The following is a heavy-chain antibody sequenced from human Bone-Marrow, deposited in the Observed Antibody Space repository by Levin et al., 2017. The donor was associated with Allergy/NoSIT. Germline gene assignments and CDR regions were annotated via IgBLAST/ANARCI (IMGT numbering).Heavy chain of an antibody. J-gene: IGHJ3*02. CDR2: INPSGGDT. CDR1: GYTFTTHF. V-gene: IGHV1-46*01. CDR3: ARGSDGYDRGRAFEI. Sequence: GESLKISCKASGYTFTTHFMHWVRQAPGQGLEWMGIINPSGGDTTYAQNFQGRVTMTRDTSTSTVYMELSSLRSEDTAVYYGARGSDGYDRGRAFEIWGQGTMVTVSS. D-gene: IGHD5-18*01.